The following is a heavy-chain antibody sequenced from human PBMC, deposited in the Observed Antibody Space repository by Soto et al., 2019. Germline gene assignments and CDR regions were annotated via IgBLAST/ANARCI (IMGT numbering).Heavy chain of an antibody. D-gene: IGHD2-2*01. CDR3: ARGYCSSTSCHDYFDY. Sequence: ASVKVSCKASGYTFTGYYMHWVRQAPGQGLEWMGWINPNSGGTNYAQKFQGRVTMTRDTSISTAYMELSRLRSDDTAVYYCARGYCSSTSCHDYFDYWGQGTLVTVSS. CDR2: INPNSGGT. CDR1: GYTFTGYY. V-gene: IGHV1-2*02. J-gene: IGHJ4*02.